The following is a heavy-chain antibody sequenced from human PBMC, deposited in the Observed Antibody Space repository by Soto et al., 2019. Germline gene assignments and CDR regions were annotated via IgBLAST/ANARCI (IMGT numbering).Heavy chain of an antibody. D-gene: IGHD6-19*01. CDR3: ATNSYSSGWYLYYFDY. CDR1: GGSFSGYY. CDR2: INHSGST. J-gene: IGHJ4*02. V-gene: IGHV4-34*01. Sequence: PSETLSLTCAVYGGSFSGYYWSWIRQPPGKGLEWIGEINHSGSTNYNPSLKSRVTISVDTSKNQFSLKLSSVTAADTAVYYCATNSYSSGWYLYYFDYWGQGTLVTVSP.